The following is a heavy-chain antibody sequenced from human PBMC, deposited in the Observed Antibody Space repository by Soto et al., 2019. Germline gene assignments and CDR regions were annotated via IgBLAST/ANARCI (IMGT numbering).Heavy chain of an antibody. J-gene: IGHJ5*02. CDR3: ARHPFRYDPDPHIWLDP. CDR2: IYYSGST. V-gene: IGHV4-39*01. D-gene: IGHD2-21*01. Sequence: PSETLSLTCTVSGGSISSSSYYWGWLRQPPGKGLAWIGSIYYSGSTYYNPSLKSRVTISVDTSKKQFPLKLSSVTAADTAVYYWARHPFRYDPDPHIWLDPWGQGTLVTVSA. CDR1: GGSISSSSYY.